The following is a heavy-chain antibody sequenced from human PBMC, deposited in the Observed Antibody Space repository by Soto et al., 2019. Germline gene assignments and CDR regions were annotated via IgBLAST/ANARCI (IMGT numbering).Heavy chain of an antibody. Sequence: GGSLRLSCAASGFTFSNDVMSWVRQAPGKGLEWVSGISGSGDSTYYADSVKGRFSISRDNSKNTLYLQMNSLRAEDTAIYYCAKDWRYNYYYDMDVWGQGTTVTVSS. CDR3: AKDWRYNYYYDMDV. D-gene: IGHD1-20*01. V-gene: IGHV3-23*01. CDR2: ISGSGDST. CDR1: GFTFSNDV. J-gene: IGHJ6*02.